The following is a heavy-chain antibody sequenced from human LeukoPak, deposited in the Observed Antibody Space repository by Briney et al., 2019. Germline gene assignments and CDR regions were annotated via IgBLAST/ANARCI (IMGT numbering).Heavy chain of an antibody. D-gene: IGHD3-3*01. V-gene: IGHV3-11*01. CDR3: ARETARNYDFWSGYYGFDY. Sequence: NPGGSLRLSCAASGFTFSDYNMNWVRQAPGKGLEWVSYITNGGSTIHHADSVKGRFTISRDNAKNSLYLQMNSLRAEDTAVYYCARETARNYDFWSGYYGFDYWGQGTLVTVSS. CDR1: GFTFSDYN. CDR2: ITNGGSTI. J-gene: IGHJ4*02.